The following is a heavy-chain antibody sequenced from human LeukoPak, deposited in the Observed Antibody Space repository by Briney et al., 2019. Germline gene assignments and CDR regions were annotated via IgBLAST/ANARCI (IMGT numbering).Heavy chain of an antibody. CDR3: ATSLVVPAAIFLGMDV. CDR2: IYSGGST. D-gene: IGHD2-2*01. V-gene: IGHV3-53*01. Sequence: GGSLRLSCAASGFTASSNYMSWVRQAPGKGLEWVSVIYSGGSTYYADSVKGRFTISRDNSKNTLYLQMNSLIAEDTAVYYCATSLVVPAAIFLGMDVWGQGTTVTVSS. J-gene: IGHJ6*02. CDR1: GFTASSNY.